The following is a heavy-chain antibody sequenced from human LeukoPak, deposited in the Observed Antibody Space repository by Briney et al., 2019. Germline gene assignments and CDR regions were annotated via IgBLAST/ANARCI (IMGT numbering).Heavy chain of an antibody. V-gene: IGHV1-8*01. CDR1: GYTFTSYD. J-gene: IGHJ5*02. CDR3: ARGIPGYSSSNRDNWFDP. D-gene: IGHD6-13*01. Sequence: ASVKVSCKASGYTFTSYDINWVRQATGQGLEGMGWMNPNSGNAGYAQKFQGRVTMTRNTPISTAYMELSSLRSEDTAVYYCARGIPGYSSSNRDNWFDPWGQGTLVTVSS. CDR2: MNPNSGNA.